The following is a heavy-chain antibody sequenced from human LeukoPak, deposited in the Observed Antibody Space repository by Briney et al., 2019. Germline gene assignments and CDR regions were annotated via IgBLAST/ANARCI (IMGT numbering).Heavy chain of an antibody. CDR2: VCHDVGT. J-gene: IGHJ5*02. D-gene: IGHD2-15*01. CDR1: GGSISSGGYC. V-gene: IGHV4-31*03. Sequence: SETLSLTCTVSGGSISSGGYCWSWIRQHPGKGLEWIGYVCHDVGTSYNPSLKSRVTVAIDTSKNQFSLKLNSVTAADTAVFYCAKEGRDSGGYNGWFEPWGQGTLVTVSS. CDR3: AKEGRDSGGYNGWFEP.